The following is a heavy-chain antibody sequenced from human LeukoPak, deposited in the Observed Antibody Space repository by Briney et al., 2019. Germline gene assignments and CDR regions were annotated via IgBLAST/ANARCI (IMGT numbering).Heavy chain of an antibody. CDR1: GYSFTSYW. Sequence: NHGESLKISCKGSGYSFTSYWIGWVRQMPGKGLEWMRIIYPGDSDTRYTTSFEGQVTISADKSISTAYLQWSSLKASDTAMYYGARYLEVVYAIGGYFDYWGQGSLVTVSS. V-gene: IGHV5-51*01. D-gene: IGHD2-8*02. CDR2: IYPGDSDT. CDR3: ARYLEVVYAIGGYFDY. J-gene: IGHJ4*02.